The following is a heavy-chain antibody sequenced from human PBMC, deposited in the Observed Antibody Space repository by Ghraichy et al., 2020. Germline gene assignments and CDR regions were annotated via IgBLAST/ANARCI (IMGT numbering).Heavy chain of an antibody. CDR2: IIPIFGTA. CDR1: GGTFSSYA. V-gene: IGHV1-69*13. D-gene: IGHD2-2*01. J-gene: IGHJ4*02. Sequence: SVKVSCKASGGTFSSYAISWVRQAPGQGLEWMGGIIPIFGTANYAQKFQGRVTITADESTSTAYMELSSLRSEDTAVYYCARDYDWRYCSSTSCYGHFDYWGQGTLVTVSS. CDR3: ARDYDWRYCSSTSCYGHFDY.